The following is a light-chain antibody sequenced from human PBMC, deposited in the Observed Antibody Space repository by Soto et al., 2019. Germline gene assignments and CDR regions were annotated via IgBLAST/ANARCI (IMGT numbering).Light chain of an antibody. J-gene: IGKJ4*01. CDR3: HQRSNWPHS. Sequence: ETVLTQSPATLSLSPGERATLSCWASQSVVNSLAWYQQKPGQAPRLLIYDASNRATGILARFSGSESGKEFTLTISNLEPEDFAVYYCHQRSNWPHSFGGGTKVEI. V-gene: IGKV3-11*01. CDR1: QSVVNS. CDR2: DAS.